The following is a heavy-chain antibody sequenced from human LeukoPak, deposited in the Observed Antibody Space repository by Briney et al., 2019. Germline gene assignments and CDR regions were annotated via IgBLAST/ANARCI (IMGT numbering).Heavy chain of an antibody. D-gene: IGHD2-21*01. CDR2: ISSSGTTI. V-gene: IGHV3-48*04. Sequence: PGGSLRLSCAASGFTFSSYSMNWVRQAPGKGLEWVAYISSSGTTIYYADSVKGRFTISRDNAKNSLYLQMNSLRAEDTAVYYCARGGLHTLSIVVPFDYWGQGTLVTVSS. CDR3: ARGGLHTLSIVVPFDY. J-gene: IGHJ4*02. CDR1: GFTFSSYS.